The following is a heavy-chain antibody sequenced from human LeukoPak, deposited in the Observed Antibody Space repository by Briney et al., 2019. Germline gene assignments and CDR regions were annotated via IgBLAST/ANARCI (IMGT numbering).Heavy chain of an antibody. V-gene: IGHV7-4-1*02. J-gene: IGHJ4*02. CDR1: GYTFTSYA. CDR2: INTNTGNP. Sequence: GASVKVSCKASGYTFTSYAMNWVRQAPGQGLEWMGWINTNTGNPTYAQGFTGRFVFSLDTSVSTAYLQISSLKAEDTAVYYCASAHDYGGPKPHPLDYWGQGTLVTVSS. D-gene: IGHD4-23*01. CDR3: ASAHDYGGPKPHPLDY.